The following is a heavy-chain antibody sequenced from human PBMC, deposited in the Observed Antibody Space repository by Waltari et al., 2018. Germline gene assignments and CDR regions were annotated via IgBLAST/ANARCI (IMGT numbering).Heavy chain of an antibody. Sequence: QVQLVQSGAEVKKPGASVMVSCQASGYTFTGYYIPWVRQAPGQGLEWMGWINPNSGGTNYAQKFQGRVTMTRDTSISTAYMELSRLRSDDTAVYYCARPPYYYDSSGYYAFDYWGQGTLVTVSS. CDR3: ARPPYYYDSSGYYAFDY. D-gene: IGHD3-22*01. CDR2: INPNSGGT. V-gene: IGHV1-2*02. J-gene: IGHJ4*02. CDR1: GYTFTGYY.